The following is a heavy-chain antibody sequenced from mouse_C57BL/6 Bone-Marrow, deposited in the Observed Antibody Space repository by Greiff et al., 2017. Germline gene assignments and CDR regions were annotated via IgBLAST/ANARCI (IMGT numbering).Heavy chain of an antibody. CDR1: GYAFTNYL. CDR2: INPGSGGT. D-gene: IGHD2-2*01. J-gene: IGHJ3*01. CDR3: ARRGYGYLSWFAY. V-gene: IGHV1-54*01. Sequence: QVQLQQSGAELVRPGTSVKVSCTASGYAFTNYLIEWVKQRPGQGLEWIGVINPGSGGTNYNGKFKGKATLTADKSSSTAYMQLSSLTSEDSAVYFCARRGYGYLSWFAYWGQGTLVTVSA.